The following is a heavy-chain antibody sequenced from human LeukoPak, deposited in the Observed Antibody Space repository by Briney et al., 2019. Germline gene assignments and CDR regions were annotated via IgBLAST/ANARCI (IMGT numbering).Heavy chain of an antibody. J-gene: IGHJ4*02. CDR2: ISAYNGNT. Sequence: ASVKVSCKASGYTFTSYGISWVRQAPGQGLEWMGWISAYNGNTNYAQKLQDRVTMTTDTSTSTAYMELRSLRSDDTAVYYCAAHVGGFGELLNRVDYWGQGTLVTASS. D-gene: IGHD3-10*01. V-gene: IGHV1-18*01. CDR3: AAHVGGFGELLNRVDY. CDR1: GYTFTSYG.